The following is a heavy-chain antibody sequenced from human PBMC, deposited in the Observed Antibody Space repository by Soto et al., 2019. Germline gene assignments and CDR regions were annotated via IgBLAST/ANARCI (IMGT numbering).Heavy chain of an antibody. D-gene: IGHD3-10*01. J-gene: IGHJ3*02. CDR3: ANTYYYGSGRYAFDI. Sequence: VASVKVSCKASGGTFNSYAISWVRQAPGQGLEWMGGIIPIFGTANYAQKFQGRVTITADESTSTAYMELSSLRSEDTAVYYCANTYYYGSGRYAFDIWGQGTMVTVSS. V-gene: IGHV1-69*13. CDR2: IIPIFGTA. CDR1: GGTFNSYA.